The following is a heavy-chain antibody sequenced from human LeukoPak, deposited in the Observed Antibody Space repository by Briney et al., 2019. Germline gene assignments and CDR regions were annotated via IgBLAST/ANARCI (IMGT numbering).Heavy chain of an antibody. D-gene: IGHD6-19*01. CDR1: GYTFTGYY. Sequence: APVKVSCKASGYTFTGYYMHWVRQAPGQGLEWMGWINPNSGGTNYAQKFQGRVTMTRDTSISTAYMELSRLRSDDTAVYYCARGQQWLFYYFDYWGQGALVTVSS. CDR3: ARGQQWLFYYFDY. V-gene: IGHV1-2*02. J-gene: IGHJ4*02. CDR2: INPNSGGT.